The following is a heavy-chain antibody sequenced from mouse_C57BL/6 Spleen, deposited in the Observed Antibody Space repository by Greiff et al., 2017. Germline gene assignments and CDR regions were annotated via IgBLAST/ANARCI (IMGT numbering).Heavy chain of an antibody. J-gene: IGHJ4*01. CDR1: GYTFTSYW. CDR3: ARAYYDPSYAMDY. D-gene: IGHD2-4*01. CDR2: INPSSGYT. Sequence: QVQLKQSGAELAKPGASVKLSCKASGYTFTSYWMPWVKQRPGQGLEWIGYINPSSGYTKYNQKFKDKATLTADKSSSTAYMQLSSLTYEDSAVYYCARAYYDPSYAMDYWGQGTSVTVAS. V-gene: IGHV1-7*01.